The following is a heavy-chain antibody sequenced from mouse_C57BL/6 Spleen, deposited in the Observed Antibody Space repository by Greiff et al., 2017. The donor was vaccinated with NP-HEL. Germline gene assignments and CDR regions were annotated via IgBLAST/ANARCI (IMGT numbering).Heavy chain of an antibody. CDR2: IYPGGGYT. V-gene: IGHV1-63*01. CDR1: GCTFTNYW. Sequence: QVQLKQSGAELVRPGTSVKMSCKASGCTFTNYWIGWAKQRPGHGLEWIGDIYPGGGYTNYNEKFKGKATLTADKSSSTAYMQFSSLTSEDSAIYYCARSGDYGNLYYFDYWGQGTTLTVSS. J-gene: IGHJ2*01. CDR3: ARSGDYGNLYYFDY. D-gene: IGHD2-1*01.